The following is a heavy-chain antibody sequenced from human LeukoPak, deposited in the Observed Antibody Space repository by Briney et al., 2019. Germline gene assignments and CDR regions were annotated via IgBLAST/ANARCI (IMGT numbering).Heavy chain of an antibody. CDR3: ARLGYCSSTSCYAYYGMDV. Sequence: GGSLRLSCAASGFTFSSYEMNWARQAPGKGLEWVSYISSSGSTIYYADSVKGRFTISRDNAKNSLYLQMNSLRAEDTAVYYCARLGYCSSTSCYAYYGMDVWGNGTTVTVSS. CDR1: GFTFSSYE. CDR2: ISSSGSTI. J-gene: IGHJ6*04. D-gene: IGHD2-2*01. V-gene: IGHV3-48*03.